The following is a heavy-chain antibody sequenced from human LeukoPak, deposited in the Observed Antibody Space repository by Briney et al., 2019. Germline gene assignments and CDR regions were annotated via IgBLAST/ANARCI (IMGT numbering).Heavy chain of an antibody. CDR1: GYTFTSYG. CDR3: ARDGAVAARPDSD. D-gene: IGHD6-6*01. CDR2: IIPILGIA. J-gene: IGHJ4*02. V-gene: IGHV1-69*04. Sequence: GASVKVSCKASGYTFTSYGISWVRQAPGQGLEWMGRIIPILGIANYAQKFQGRVTITADKSTSTAYMELSSLRSEDTAVYYCARDGAVAARPDSDWGQGTLVTVSS.